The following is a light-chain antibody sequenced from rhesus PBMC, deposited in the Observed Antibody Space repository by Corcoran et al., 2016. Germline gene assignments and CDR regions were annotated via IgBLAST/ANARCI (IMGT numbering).Light chain of an antibody. V-gene: IGKV1-66*01. Sequence: DIQMTQSPSSLPASVGDRVSITCRASQGINNYLSWYQQKPGKAPEALIYYASSLETGVPSRFSGGRSWTDYTLTITSLQPEDFATYYCQQYYSSPWTFGQGTKVEIK. CDR1: QGINNY. CDR2: YAS. J-gene: IGKJ1*01. CDR3: QQYYSSPWT.